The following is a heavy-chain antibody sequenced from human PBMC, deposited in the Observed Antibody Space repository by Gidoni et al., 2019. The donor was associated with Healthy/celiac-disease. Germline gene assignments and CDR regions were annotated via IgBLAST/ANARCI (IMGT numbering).Heavy chain of an antibody. D-gene: IGHD3-10*01. V-gene: IGHV4-34*01. CDR1: GGSFSGYY. CDR3: ARGSLLWFGLAPARWFDP. J-gene: IGHJ5*02. CDR2: INHSGST. Sequence: QVQLQQWGAGLLKPSETLSLTCAVYGGSFSGYYWSWIRQPPGKGLEWIGEINHSGSTNYNPSLKSRVTISVDTSKNQFSLKLSSVTAADTAVYYCARGSLLWFGLAPARWFDPWGQGTLVTVSS.